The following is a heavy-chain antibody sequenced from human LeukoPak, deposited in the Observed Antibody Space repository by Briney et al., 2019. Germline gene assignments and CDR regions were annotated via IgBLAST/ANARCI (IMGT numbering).Heavy chain of an antibody. D-gene: IGHD1-26*01. CDR3: AKDIVGATSDSGY. CDR1: GFTFSSHG. V-gene: IGHV3-23*01. Sequence: GGTLRLSCAASGFTFSSHGMSWVRQAPGKGLEWVSTISGRGDYTYYADSVKGRFTISRDNSKNTLYMQMNSLRAEDTAVYYCAKDIVGATSDSGYWGQGTLVTVSS. J-gene: IGHJ4*02. CDR2: ISGRGDYT.